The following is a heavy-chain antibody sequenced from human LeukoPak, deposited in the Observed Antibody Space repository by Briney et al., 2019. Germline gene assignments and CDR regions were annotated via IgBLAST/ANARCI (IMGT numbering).Heavy chain of an antibody. CDR2: IYHSGST. Sequence: SETPSLTCTVSGYSISSGYYWGWIRQPPGKGLEWIGSIYHSGSTYYNPSLKSRVTISVDTSKNQFSLKLSSVTAADTAVYYCARGTTTVTNWFDPWGQGTLVTVSS. J-gene: IGHJ5*02. V-gene: IGHV4-38-2*02. D-gene: IGHD4-11*01. CDR3: ARGTTTVTNWFDP. CDR1: GYSISSGYY.